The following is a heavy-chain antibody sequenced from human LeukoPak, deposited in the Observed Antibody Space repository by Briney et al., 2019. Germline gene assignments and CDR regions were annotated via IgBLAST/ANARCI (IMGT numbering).Heavy chain of an antibody. V-gene: IGHV3-21*01. Sequence: GGSLRLSCAASGFTFSSYNMIWVRQAPGKGLEWVSSITSSNGYIYYADSLKGRFTISRDNAKNSLYLQMDSLRAEDTAVYYCAREGSRGYYHPIDYWGQGTLVTVSS. D-gene: IGHD3-22*01. CDR3: AREGSRGYYHPIDY. J-gene: IGHJ4*02. CDR1: GFTFSSYN. CDR2: ITSSNGYI.